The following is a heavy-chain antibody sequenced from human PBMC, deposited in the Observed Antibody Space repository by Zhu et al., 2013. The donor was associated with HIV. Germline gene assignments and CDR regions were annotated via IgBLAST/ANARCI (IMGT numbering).Heavy chain of an antibody. CDR3: ARDATYSLDY. CDR2: IYYSGST. J-gene: IGHJ4*02. Sequence: QVQLQESGPGLVKPSGTLSLTCAVSGGSISSSNWWSWVRQPPGKGLEWIGSIYYSGSTYYNPSLKSRVTISIDTSKNQFSLNLSSVTAADTAVYYCARDATYSLDYWGQGTLVTVSS. CDR1: GGSISSSNW. D-gene: IGHD1-26*01. V-gene: IGHV4-4*02.